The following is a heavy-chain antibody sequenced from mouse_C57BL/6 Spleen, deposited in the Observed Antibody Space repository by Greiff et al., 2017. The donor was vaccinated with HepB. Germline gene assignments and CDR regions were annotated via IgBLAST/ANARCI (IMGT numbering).Heavy chain of an antibody. CDR2: ISYDGSN. CDR1: GYSITSGYY. V-gene: IGHV3-6*01. D-gene: IGHD1-1*01. CDR3: ARRKYYYGSSLYFDV. J-gene: IGHJ1*03. Sequence: EVKLMESGPGLVKPSQSLSLTCSVTGYSITSGYYWNWIRQFPGNKLEWMGYISYDGSNNYNPSLKNRISITRDTSKNQFFLKLNSVTTEDTATYYCARRKYYYGSSLYFDVWGTGTTVTVSS.